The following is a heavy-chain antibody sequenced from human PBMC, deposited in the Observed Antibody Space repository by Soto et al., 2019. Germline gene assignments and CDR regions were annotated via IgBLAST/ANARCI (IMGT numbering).Heavy chain of an antibody. V-gene: IGHV1-3*01. J-gene: IGHJ4*02. Sequence: VSCKDTGYTFTSYAMHWVRQAPGQRLEWMGWINAGNGNTKYSQKFQGRVTITRDTSASTAYMELSSLRSEDTAVYYCARAGYSYGTGPWKYWGQGTLVTVSS. D-gene: IGHD5-18*01. CDR1: GYTFTSYA. CDR2: INAGNGNT. CDR3: ARAGYSYGTGPWKY.